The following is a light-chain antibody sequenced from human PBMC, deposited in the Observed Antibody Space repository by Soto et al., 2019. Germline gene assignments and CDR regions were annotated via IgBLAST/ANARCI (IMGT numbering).Light chain of an antibody. J-gene: IGKJ1*01. V-gene: IGKV1-39*01. Sequence: DIQMTQSPSSLSASVGDRVTITCRASQSISSYLNWYQQKPGKAPKLLIYAASSLQSGVPSRFSCSGSGTDFTLTISSLEPEDFATYYCQQSYSTPWTCGKGTKGEIK. CDR3: QQSYSTPWT. CDR1: QSISSY. CDR2: AAS.